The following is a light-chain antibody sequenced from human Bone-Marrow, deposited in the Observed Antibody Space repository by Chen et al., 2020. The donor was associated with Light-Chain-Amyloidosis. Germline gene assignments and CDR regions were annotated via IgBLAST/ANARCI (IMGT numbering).Light chain of an antibody. CDR3: QQYGTSPLT. J-gene: IGKJ4*01. V-gene: IGKV3-20*01. CDR2: GSS. CDR1: QNIDNY. Sequence: EILLTQSPATLSLSPGERATLSCRASQNIDNYLAWYQQKFGQAPRLLIYGSSSRATGIPDRFTGSGSETDFTLTINRLEPEDFAMYYCQQYGTSPLTFSGGTKVEIK.